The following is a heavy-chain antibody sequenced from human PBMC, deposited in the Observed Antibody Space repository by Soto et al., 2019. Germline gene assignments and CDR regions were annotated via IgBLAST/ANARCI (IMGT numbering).Heavy chain of an antibody. J-gene: IGHJ5*02. CDR1: GGSISSYY. CDR3: ARVTYYYDSSGYYYPSWFDP. CDR2: IYTSGST. D-gene: IGHD3-22*01. Sequence: SETLSLTCTVSGGSISSYYWSWIRQPAGKGLEWIGRIYTSGSTNYNPSLKSRVTMSVDTSKNQFSLKLSSVTAADTAVYYCARVTYYYDSSGYYYPSWFDPWGQGTLVTVSS. V-gene: IGHV4-4*07.